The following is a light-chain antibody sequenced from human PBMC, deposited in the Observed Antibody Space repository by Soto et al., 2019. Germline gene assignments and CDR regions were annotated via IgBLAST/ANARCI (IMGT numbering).Light chain of an antibody. Sequence: QSALTQPASVSGSPGQSITISCTGTSSDVGGYNYVSWYQQHPGKAPKLMIYEVSNRPSGVSNRFSGSKSDNTASLTISGLQAEDEADYYCSSYTSSSTPVFGTGTKVTVL. CDR1: SSDVGGYNY. CDR2: EVS. CDR3: SSYTSSSTPV. V-gene: IGLV2-14*01. J-gene: IGLJ1*01.